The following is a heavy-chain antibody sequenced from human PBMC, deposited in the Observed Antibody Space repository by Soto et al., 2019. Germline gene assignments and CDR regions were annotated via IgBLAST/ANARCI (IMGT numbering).Heavy chain of an antibody. D-gene: IGHD2-21*02. CDR1: GGTFSSYA. Sequence: QVQLVQSGAEVKKPGSSVKVSCKASGGTFSSYAISWVRQAPGQGLEWMGGIIPIFGTANYAQKFQGRVTITADESTRTVYMELSRLRSEDTGVYYCARDKEAYCGGDCYIDAFDIWGQGTMVTVSS. V-gene: IGHV1-69*12. CDR2: IIPIFGTA. CDR3: ARDKEAYCGGDCYIDAFDI. J-gene: IGHJ3*02.